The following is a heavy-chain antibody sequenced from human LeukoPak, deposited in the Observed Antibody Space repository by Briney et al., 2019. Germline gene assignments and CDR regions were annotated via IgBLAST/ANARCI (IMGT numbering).Heavy chain of an antibody. J-gene: IGHJ4*02. Sequence: GGSLRLSCAASGFIFRGSAMHWVRQASGKGLEWVGRVRSKANNHATTYAAALKGRFNISRDDSKNTIYLEMNSLKAEDTAVYYCTRGSSSGFDYWGRGTLVTVSS. D-gene: IGHD6-19*01. CDR1: GFIFRGSA. CDR2: VRSKANNHAT. V-gene: IGHV3-73*01. CDR3: TRGSSSGFDY.